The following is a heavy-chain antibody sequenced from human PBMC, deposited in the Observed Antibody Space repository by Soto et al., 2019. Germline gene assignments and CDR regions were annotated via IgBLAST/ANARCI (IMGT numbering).Heavy chain of an antibody. CDR3: ARHGDCSGRSCYHSSPYYYAMDV. CDR2: IDPSDSYT. V-gene: IGHV5-10-1*01. J-gene: IGHJ6*02. D-gene: IGHD2-15*01. Sequence: PGESLKISCKGSGYSFTSYWISWVRQMPGKGLEWMGRIDPSDSYTNYSPSFQGHVTISADKSISTAYLQWSSLKASDTAMYYCARHGDCSGRSCYHSSPYYYAMDVWGQGTTVTVSS. CDR1: GYSFTSYW.